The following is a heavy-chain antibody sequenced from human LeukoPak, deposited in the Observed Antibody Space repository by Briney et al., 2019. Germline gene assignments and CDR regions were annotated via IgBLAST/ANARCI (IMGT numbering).Heavy chain of an antibody. CDR1: GGSIDGYW. CDR3: ARWASSSAYYY. Sequence: SETLSLTCTVSGGSIDGYWWSWVRQPPGQGLEWISHVSYGANTNYKSSLKSRVTISVDTSKNQFSLNLISVTAADAAVYYCARWASSSAYYYWGQGTLVTVSS. D-gene: IGHD3-22*01. J-gene: IGHJ4*02. CDR2: VSYGANT. V-gene: IGHV4-59*12.